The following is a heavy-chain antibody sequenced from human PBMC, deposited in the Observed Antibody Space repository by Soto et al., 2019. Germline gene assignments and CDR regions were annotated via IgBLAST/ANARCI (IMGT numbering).Heavy chain of an antibody. CDR3: ARDLNSASYYNY. CDR2: ISTYNGDT. CDR1: GYSFTSYG. J-gene: IGHJ4*02. D-gene: IGHD1-26*01. Sequence: QVQLVQSGAEVKKPGASVKVSCKASGYSFTSYGISWVRQAPGQGLEWMGWISTYNGDTNYAQKIQGKLTMTTDTSTSTAYMELRSVRSDDTAVYFCARDLNSASYYNYWGQGSLVTVSP. V-gene: IGHV1-18*01.